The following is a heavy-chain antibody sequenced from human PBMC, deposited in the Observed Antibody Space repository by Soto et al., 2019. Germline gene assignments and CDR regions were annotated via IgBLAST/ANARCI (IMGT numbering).Heavy chain of an antibody. CDR1: GFTFSSYW. D-gene: IGHD1-7*01. CDR3: ARDLGTINF. V-gene: IGHV3-74*01. CDR2: INSDGSSS. J-gene: IGHJ4*02. Sequence: GGSLRLSCVASGFTFSSYWMHWVRQTPGKGLVWVSHINSDGSSSNYADSVKGRFTISRDNAKNTLYLQMNSLRGEDTAVYYCARDLGTINFWGQGTLVTVSS.